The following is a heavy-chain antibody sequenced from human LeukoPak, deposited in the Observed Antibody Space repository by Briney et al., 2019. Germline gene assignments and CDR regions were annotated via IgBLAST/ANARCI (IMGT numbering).Heavy chain of an antibody. Sequence: SETLSLTCTVSGGSIISSNYYWGWIRQPPGKGLEWIGYIYYSGTTYYNPSLKSRVTISVDTSKNQFSLRLSSVTAADTAVYYCARAAVVTVFIDYWGQGTLVTVSS. J-gene: IGHJ4*02. CDR3: ARAAVVTVFIDY. CDR2: IYYSGTT. D-gene: IGHD2-15*01. CDR1: GGSIISSNYY. V-gene: IGHV4-30-4*08.